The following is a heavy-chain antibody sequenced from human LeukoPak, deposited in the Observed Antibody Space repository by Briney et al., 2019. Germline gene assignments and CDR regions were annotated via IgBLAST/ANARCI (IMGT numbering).Heavy chain of an antibody. V-gene: IGHV3-23*01. J-gene: IGHJ6*02. CDR2: ISGSGGST. CDR1: GFAFSSYA. D-gene: IGHD4-17*01. Sequence: GGSLRLSCAVSGFAFSSYAMSWVRQAPGKGLEWVSAISGSGGSTYYADSVKGRFTISRDNSKNTLYLQMNSLRAEDTAVYYCAKGWATVYYGMDVWGQGTTVTVSS. CDR3: AKGWATVYYGMDV.